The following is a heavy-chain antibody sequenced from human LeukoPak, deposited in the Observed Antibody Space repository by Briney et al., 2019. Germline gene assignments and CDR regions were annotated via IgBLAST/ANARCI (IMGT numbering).Heavy chain of an antibody. V-gene: IGHV3-53*01. D-gene: IGHD3-10*01. J-gene: IGHJ5*02. CDR3: AGITMVRGVIT. Sequence: GGSLRLSCAASGFAVSSNYMGWVRQAPWKGLEWVSVIYSGGSTYYADSVKGRFTISRDNSKNTLYLQMNSLRAEDTAVYYCAGITMVRGVITWGQGTLVTVSS. CDR1: GFAVSSNY. CDR2: IYSGGST.